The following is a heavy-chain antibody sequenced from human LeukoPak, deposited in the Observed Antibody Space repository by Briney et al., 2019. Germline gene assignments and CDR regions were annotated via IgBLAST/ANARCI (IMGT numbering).Heavy chain of an antibody. CDR2: IYYSGST. CDR1: GGSISSYY. V-gene: IGHV4-59*01. Sequence: SETLSLTCTVSGGSISSYYWSWIRQPPGKGLEWIGYIYYSGSTNYNPSLKSRVTISVDTSKSQFSLKLSSVTAADTAVYYCARLTRRSGNYFDYWGQGTLVTVSS. CDR3: ARLTRRSGNYFDY. J-gene: IGHJ4*02. D-gene: IGHD1-1*01.